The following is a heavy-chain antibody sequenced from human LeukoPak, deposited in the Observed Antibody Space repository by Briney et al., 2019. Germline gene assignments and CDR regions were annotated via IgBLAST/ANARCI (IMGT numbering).Heavy chain of an antibody. D-gene: IGHD3-3*01. V-gene: IGHV3-7*01. CDR3: ARDHAFSYYYYCMDV. CDR2: INQEGSEK. J-gene: IGHJ6*03. Sequence: GGSLRLSCAAPGFIFSSYWKSWGRQAPGKGLGWEANINQEGSEKYYVDSVKGRFTISRDNAKNSLYLQMNSLRAEDTAVYYCARDHAFSYYYYCMDVWGKGTTVTVSS. CDR1: GFIFSSYW.